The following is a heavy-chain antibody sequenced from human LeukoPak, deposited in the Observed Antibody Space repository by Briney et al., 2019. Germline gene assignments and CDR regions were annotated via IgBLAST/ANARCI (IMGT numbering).Heavy chain of an antibody. CDR3: ARDRDYGDYVEAFDI. J-gene: IGHJ3*02. D-gene: IGHD4-17*01. V-gene: IGHV4-61*02. CDR1: GGSISSGSYY. Sequence: SQTLSLTCTVSGGSISSGSYYWSWIPQPAGKGLEWIGRIYTSGSTNYNPSLKSRVTISVDTSKNQFSLKLSSVTAADTAVYYCARDRDYGDYVEAFDIWGQGTMVTVSS. CDR2: IYTSGST.